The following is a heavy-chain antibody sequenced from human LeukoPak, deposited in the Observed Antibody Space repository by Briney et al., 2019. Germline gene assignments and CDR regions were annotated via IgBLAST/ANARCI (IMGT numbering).Heavy chain of an antibody. D-gene: IGHD4-17*01. CDR2: ISSSGRYI. CDR3: ASSTGLCGEVFVFY. J-gene: IGHJ4*02. CDR1: AFTFSSYR. V-gene: IGHV3-21*01. Sequence: GGSLSLSCAASAFTFSSYRMSWVRQAPGKGLEWVSSISSSGRYISHADSVKGRLTIARDNAKTSLYLQVTRLRATATAVYYCASSTGLCGEVFVFYCGQGTLVTVSP.